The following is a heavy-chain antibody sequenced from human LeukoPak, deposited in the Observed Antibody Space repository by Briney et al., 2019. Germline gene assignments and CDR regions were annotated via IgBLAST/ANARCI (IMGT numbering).Heavy chain of an antibody. CDR2: ISYDGSNK. CDR1: GFTFSSYA. V-gene: IGHV3-30-3*01. CDR3: AKDIHDYGDYDAFDI. Sequence: GGSLRLSCAASGFTFSSYAMHWVRQAPGKGLEWVAVISYDGSNKYYADSVKGRFTISRDNSKNTLYLQMNSLRAEDTAVYYCAKDIHDYGDYDAFDIWGQGTMVTVSS. J-gene: IGHJ3*02. D-gene: IGHD4-17*01.